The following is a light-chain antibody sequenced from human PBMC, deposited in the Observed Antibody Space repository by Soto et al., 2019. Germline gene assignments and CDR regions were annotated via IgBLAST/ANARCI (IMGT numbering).Light chain of an antibody. CDR2: DAS. CDR3: QQRGGWPLT. J-gene: IGKJ4*01. Sequence: EIVLTQSPATLSLSPGERAALSCRASQGVGRFLAWYQQKPGQAPRLLIYDASNRATGIPARFSGSGSETDFTLAIDNLEPEDFAVYYCQQRGGWPLTFGGGIKVEIK. CDR1: QGVGRF. V-gene: IGKV3-11*01.